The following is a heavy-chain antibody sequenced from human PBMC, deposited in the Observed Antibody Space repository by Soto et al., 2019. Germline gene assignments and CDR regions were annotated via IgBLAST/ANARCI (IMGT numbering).Heavy chain of an antibody. J-gene: IGHJ6*02. CDR1: GFTFDDYA. CDR2: ISWNSGSI. V-gene: IGHV3-9*01. CDR3: AKEDKGGMDV. Sequence: PGGSLRLSCAASGFTFDDYAMHWVRQAPGKGLEWVSGISWNSGSIGYADSVKGRFTISRDNAKNSLYLQMNSLRAEDTALYYCAKEDKGGMDVWGQGTTVTVSS.